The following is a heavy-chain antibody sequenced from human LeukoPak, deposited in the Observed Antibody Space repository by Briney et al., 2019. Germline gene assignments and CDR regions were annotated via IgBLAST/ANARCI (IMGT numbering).Heavy chain of an antibody. D-gene: IGHD3-22*01. CDR3: ARVGGYPETTFDY. V-gene: IGHV4-30-2*01. J-gene: IGHJ4*02. Sequence: SETLSLTCTVSGGSISSGGYYWSWIRQHPGKGLEWIGYIYHNGSTYYNPSLKSRVTISVDRSKNQFSLKLSFVTAADTAVYYCARVGGYPETTFDYWGQGTLVTVSS. CDR2: IYHNGST. CDR1: GGSISSGGYY.